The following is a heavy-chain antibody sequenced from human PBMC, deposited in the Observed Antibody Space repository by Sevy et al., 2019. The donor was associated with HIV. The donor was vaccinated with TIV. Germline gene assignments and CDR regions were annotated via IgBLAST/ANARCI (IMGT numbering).Heavy chain of an antibody. CDR2: IQSKTDGGTT. CDR3: TRDTSTGYFDWLLDFDY. V-gene: IGHV3-15*01. J-gene: IGHJ4*02. CDR1: GFTFSSAW. D-gene: IGHD3-9*01. Sequence: GGSLRLSCAASGFTFSSAWMSWVRQAPGKGLEWVGRIQSKTDGGTTDYAASVKGRFTISRDDSVNTLYLQMNSLTTDDTAVYYCTRDTSTGYFDWLLDFDYWGQGTLVTVSS.